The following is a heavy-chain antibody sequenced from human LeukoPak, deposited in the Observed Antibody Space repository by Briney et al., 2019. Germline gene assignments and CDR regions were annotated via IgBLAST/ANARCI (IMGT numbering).Heavy chain of an antibody. V-gene: IGHV4-34*01. CDR1: GGSFSGYY. Sequence: SETLSLTCAVYGGSFSGYYWSWIRQPPGKGLEWIGEINHSGSTNYNPSLKSRVTISVDTSKNQFSLKLSSVTAADTAVYYCARCSNLPYDYYGMDVWGQGTTVTVSS. J-gene: IGHJ6*02. CDR2: INHSGST. D-gene: IGHD1-7*01. CDR3: ARCSNLPYDYYGMDV.